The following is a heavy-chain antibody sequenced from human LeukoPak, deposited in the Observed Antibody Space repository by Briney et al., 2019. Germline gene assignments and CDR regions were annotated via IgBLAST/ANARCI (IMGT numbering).Heavy chain of an antibody. D-gene: IGHD3-16*01. CDR1: GGSFSSYY. Sequence: SETLSLTCAVYGGSFSSYYWSRIRQPPGEGLQWIGEINRSGRTNYNPSLASRVTISADTPNNQFSLKLISVTAADTAVYYCACTAYYDTPRVNDYWGQGTLVTVSS. J-gene: IGHJ4*02. CDR3: ACTAYYDTPRVNDY. V-gene: IGHV4-34*01. CDR2: INRSGRT.